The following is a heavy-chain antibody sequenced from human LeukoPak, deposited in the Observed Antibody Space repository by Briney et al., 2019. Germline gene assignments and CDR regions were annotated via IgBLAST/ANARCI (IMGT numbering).Heavy chain of an antibody. CDR3: ARDAGRARYCSGGSCYSGWGDF. V-gene: IGHV3-21*04. D-gene: IGHD2-15*01. Sequence: GGSLRLSCVVSEFTFSTYSMNWVRQAPGKGLEWVSSISSSSSYIYYADSVKGRFTISRDNAKNSLYLQMNSLRSDDTAVYYCARDAGRARYCSGGSCYSGWGDFWGQGTLVTVSS. CDR1: EFTFSTYS. J-gene: IGHJ4*02. CDR2: ISSSSSYI.